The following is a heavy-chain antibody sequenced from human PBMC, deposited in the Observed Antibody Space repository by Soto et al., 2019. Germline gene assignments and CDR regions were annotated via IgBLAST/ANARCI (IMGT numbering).Heavy chain of an antibody. D-gene: IGHD5-12*01. V-gene: IGHV4-30-4*01. CDR2: TYYSGGS. J-gene: IGHJ4*02. CDR1: GASVSSAEHY. CDR3: ARLSGYDPAGAADK. Sequence: QVQLQESGPGLVKASQTLSLTCTLSGASVSSAEHYWSWIRQPPGKGLEWIGYTYYSGGSYYNASLQRRVSISVDTAQNQFSLKLTSVTAADKAVYYCARLSGYDPAGAADKWGPGILVSVSS.